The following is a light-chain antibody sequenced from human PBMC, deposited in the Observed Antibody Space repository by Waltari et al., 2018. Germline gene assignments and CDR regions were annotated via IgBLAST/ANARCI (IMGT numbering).Light chain of an antibody. Sequence: QSALPQPASVSGSPGQSITMSCTRTSRYVCVYHYVSWYQQYTGKAPKLMIYDVSQRPSGVSNRFSGSKSGNTASLTISGLQAEDEADYYCSSYTSSNTLVFGVGTKLTVL. CDR2: DVS. J-gene: IGLJ3*02. V-gene: IGLV2-14*01. CDR3: SSYTSSNTLV. CDR1: SRYVCVYHY.